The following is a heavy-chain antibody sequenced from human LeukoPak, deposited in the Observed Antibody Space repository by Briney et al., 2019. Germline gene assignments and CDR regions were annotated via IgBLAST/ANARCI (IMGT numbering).Heavy chain of an antibody. CDR2: ISSSSSTI. V-gene: IGHV3-48*01. Sequence: GGSLRLSCAASGFTFSSYSMNWVRQAPGKGLEWVSYISSSSSTIYYADSVKGRFTISRDNAKNSLYLQMNSLRAEDTAVYYCSLSWVLVVVPAAGNWFDPWGQGTLVTVSS. CDR1: GFTFSSYS. D-gene: IGHD2-2*01. CDR3: SLSWVLVVVPAAGNWFDP. J-gene: IGHJ5*02.